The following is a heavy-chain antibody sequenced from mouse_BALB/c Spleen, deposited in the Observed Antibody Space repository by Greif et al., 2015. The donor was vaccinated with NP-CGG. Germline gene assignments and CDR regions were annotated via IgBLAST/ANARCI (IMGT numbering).Heavy chain of an antibody. Sequence: EVKLVESGGGLVQPGGSRKLSCAASGFTFSSFGMHWVRQAPEKGLEWVAYISSGSSTIYYADTVKGRFTISRDNPKNTLFLQMTSLRSEDTAMYYCAATVVAKGGFAYWGQGTLVTVSA. D-gene: IGHD1-1*01. J-gene: IGHJ3*01. CDR2: ISSGSSTI. CDR1: GFTFSSFG. V-gene: IGHV5-17*02. CDR3: AATVVAKGGFAY.